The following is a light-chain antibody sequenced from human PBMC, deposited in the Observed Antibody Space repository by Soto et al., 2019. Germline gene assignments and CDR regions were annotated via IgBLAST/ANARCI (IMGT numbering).Light chain of an antibody. J-gene: IGLJ2*01. V-gene: IGLV2-11*01. CDR3: CSYAGNLNLV. CDR1: SGDVGGYDY. Sequence: QSALTQPRSVSGSPGQSVTVSCTGTSGDVGGYDYVSWYHFHPGKAPKLVIYDVDRRPSGVPDRFSGFRSANTASLTISGLQSEDEGHYYCCSYAGNLNLVFGGGTKLTVL. CDR2: DVD.